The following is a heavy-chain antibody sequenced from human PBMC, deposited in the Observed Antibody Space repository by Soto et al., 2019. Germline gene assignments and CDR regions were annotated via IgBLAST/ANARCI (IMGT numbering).Heavy chain of an antibody. CDR3: ARAIAAAADAFDI. J-gene: IGHJ3*02. V-gene: IGHV4-59*01. Sequence: QVQLQESGPGLVKPSETLSLTCTVSGGSISSYYWSWIRQPPGKGLEWIGYIYYSGSTNYNPSLKSRVTISVDTSKNQFSLMLSSVTAADTAVYYCARAIAAAADAFDIWGQGTMVTVSS. CDR2: IYYSGST. CDR1: GGSISSYY. D-gene: IGHD6-13*01.